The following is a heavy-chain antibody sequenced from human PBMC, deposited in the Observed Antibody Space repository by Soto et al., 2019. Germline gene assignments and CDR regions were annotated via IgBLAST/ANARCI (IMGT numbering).Heavy chain of an antibody. Sequence: GGSLRLSCAASGFTLSSFNMNWVRQAPGKGLGWVSSISSSSSYIYYADSVKGRFTISRDNAKNSLYLQMNRLRAEDTAVYYCTTSLKGLRFLEWLLDDFDYWGQGTLVTVSS. CDR3: TTSLKGLRFLEWLLDDFDY. D-gene: IGHD3-3*01. J-gene: IGHJ4*02. V-gene: IGHV3-21*03. CDR1: GFTLSSFN. CDR2: ISSSSSYI.